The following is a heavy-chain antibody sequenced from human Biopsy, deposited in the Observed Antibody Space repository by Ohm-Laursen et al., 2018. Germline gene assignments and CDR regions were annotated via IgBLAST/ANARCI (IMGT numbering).Heavy chain of an antibody. Sequence: SLRLSCAASGITFNSDWMSWVRQAPGKGLEWVSSITSSGASADFADSVKGRFTISRDNSKNTLYLQMNSLRAEDTAVYYCAKVSPTILSSFDYWGQGTLVTVSS. CDR3: AKVSPTILSSFDY. J-gene: IGHJ4*02. D-gene: IGHD3-9*01. CDR1: GITFNSDW. CDR2: ITSSGASA. V-gene: IGHV3-23*01.